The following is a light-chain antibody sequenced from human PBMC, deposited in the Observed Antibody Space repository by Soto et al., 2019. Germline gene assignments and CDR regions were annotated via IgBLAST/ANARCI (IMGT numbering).Light chain of an antibody. CDR3: QQYRNSPRT. CDR2: GAS. V-gene: IGKV3-20*01. Sequence: SPGGLCFSLREGATLCWRPGRHSEGSSLAWHKQRPGQAPRLLIYGASSRATGTPDRFRGSGSGTDFTLTISSLQPEDCAVYYCQQYRNSPRTFGQGTKVDIK. J-gene: IGKJ1*01. CDR1: RHSEGSS.